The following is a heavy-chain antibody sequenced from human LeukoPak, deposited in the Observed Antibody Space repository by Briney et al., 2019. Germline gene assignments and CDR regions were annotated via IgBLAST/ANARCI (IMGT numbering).Heavy chain of an antibody. D-gene: IGHD3-22*01. CDR2: FDPEDGET. J-gene: IGHJ5*02. CDR3: ATATYYYDSSGYHT. Sequence: ASVKVSCKVSGYTLTELSMHWVRQAPGKGLEWMGGFDPEDGETIYAQKFQGRVTMTEDTSTDTAYMELSSLRSEDTAVYYCATATYYYDSSGYHTWGQGTPVTVSS. CDR1: GYTLTELS. V-gene: IGHV1-24*01.